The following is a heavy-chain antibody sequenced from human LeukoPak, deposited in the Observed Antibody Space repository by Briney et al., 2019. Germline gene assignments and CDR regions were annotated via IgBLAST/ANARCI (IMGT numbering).Heavy chain of an antibody. V-gene: IGHV3-23*01. CDR3: AKDHIVGGY. D-gene: IGHD2-21*01. J-gene: IGHJ4*02. CDR1: GLTFSSYA. Sequence: GGSLRLSCAASGLTFSSYAMSWVRQAPGKVLEWVSAISGSGGSTFYANSVKGPFTISRDNSKNTLYLQMNSLRAEDTAVYYCAKDHIVGGYWGQGTLVTVSS. CDR2: ISGSGGST.